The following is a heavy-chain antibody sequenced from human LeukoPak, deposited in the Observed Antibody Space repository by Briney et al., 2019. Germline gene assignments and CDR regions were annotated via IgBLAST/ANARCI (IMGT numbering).Heavy chain of an antibody. V-gene: IGHV3-49*04. J-gene: IGHJ6*02. CDR1: RFTFGDHA. D-gene: IGHD5-18*01. CDR2: IRSKAYGGTT. Sequence: SLRLSCTASRFTFGDHAMSWVRQAPWKGVEWVGVIRSKAYGGTTEYAASVKGRFTISRDGSKSIAYLKMKSLIAEDTAVYYCNRGPIHLWVYYAMDVWGQGTTVIVSS. CDR3: NRGPIHLWVYYAMDV.